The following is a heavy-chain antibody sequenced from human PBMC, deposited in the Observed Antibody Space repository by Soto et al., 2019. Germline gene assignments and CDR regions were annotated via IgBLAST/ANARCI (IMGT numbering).Heavy chain of an antibody. CDR3: ASRSGSFDQ. CDR1: GGSISSGGYY. Sequence: QVHLQESGPGLVKPSQTLSLTCAVSGGSISSGGYYWSWIRQHPGKGLEWIGYMYYSGSTYYNPSLKRRVSISLDTSPNQFSLKLSSVTAADTAVYYCASRSGSFDQWGQGTLVTVSS. CDR2: MYYSGST. J-gene: IGHJ4*02. D-gene: IGHD3-22*01. V-gene: IGHV4-31*11.